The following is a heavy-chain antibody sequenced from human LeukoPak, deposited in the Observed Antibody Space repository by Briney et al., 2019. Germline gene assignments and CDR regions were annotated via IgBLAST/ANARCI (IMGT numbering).Heavy chain of an antibody. D-gene: IGHD2-15*01. CDR1: GGSISSGSFY. V-gene: IGHV4-39*07. CDR2: IYYNGNT. J-gene: IGHJ5*02. CDR3: ARDPGDCSGGSCGPFDP. Sequence: SETLSLTCTVSGGSISSGSFYWGWIRQPPGKGLEWIGSIYYNGNTYYNPSLNSRFTISRDTSKNQFSLKLSSVTAADTAVYYCARDPGDCSGGSCGPFDPWGQGTLVTVSS.